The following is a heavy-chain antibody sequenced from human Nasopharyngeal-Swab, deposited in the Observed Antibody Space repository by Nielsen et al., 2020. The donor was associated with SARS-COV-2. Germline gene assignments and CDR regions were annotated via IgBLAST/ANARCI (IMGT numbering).Heavy chain of an antibody. V-gene: IGHV3-53*01. CDR3: ARASGSYYRVYYYGMDV. J-gene: IGHJ6*02. CDR1: GFTVSSNY. D-gene: IGHD1-26*01. Sequence: GGSLRLSCAASGFTVSSNYMSWVRQAPGKGLEWVSVIYSGGSTYYADSVKGRFTISRDNSKNTLYLQMNSLRAEDTAVHYCARASGSYYRVYYYGMDVWGQGTTVTVSS. CDR2: IYSGGST.